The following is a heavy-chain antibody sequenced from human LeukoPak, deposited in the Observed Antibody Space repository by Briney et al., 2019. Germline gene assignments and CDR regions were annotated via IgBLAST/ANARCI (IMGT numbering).Heavy chain of an antibody. Sequence: SETLSLTCAAYGGSFSGYYWSWIREPPGKGLEWIGEINHSGSTNYNPSLKSRVTISVDTSKNQFSLKLSSVTAADTAVYYCARGLARDYWGQGTLVTVSS. CDR3: ARGLARDY. CDR1: GGSFSGYY. V-gene: IGHV4-34*01. CDR2: INHSGST. J-gene: IGHJ4*02.